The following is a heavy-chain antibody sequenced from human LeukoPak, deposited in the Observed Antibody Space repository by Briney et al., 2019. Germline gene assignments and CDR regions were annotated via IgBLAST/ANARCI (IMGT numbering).Heavy chain of an antibody. D-gene: IGHD6-13*01. V-gene: IGHV4-39*07. Sequence: SETLSLTCTVSGGSISSSSYYWGWIRQPPGKGLEWIGSIYYSGGTYYNPSLKSRVTISVDTSKNQFSLKLSSVTAADTVVYYCARDSGYSIPWGQGTLVTVSS. CDR2: IYYSGGT. CDR3: ARDSGYSIP. CDR1: GGSISSSSYY. J-gene: IGHJ5*02.